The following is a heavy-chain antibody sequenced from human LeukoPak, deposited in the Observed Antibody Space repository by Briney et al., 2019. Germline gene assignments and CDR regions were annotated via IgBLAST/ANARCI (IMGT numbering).Heavy chain of an antibody. CDR3: ARDSAMSGPLRNWFDP. D-gene: IGHD3-10*01. CDR1: GGTFSSYA. CDR2: INPNSGGT. J-gene: IGHJ5*02. Sequence: ASVKVSCKASGGTFSSYAISWVRQAPGQGLEWMGWINPNSGGTNYAQKFQGRVTMTRDTSISTAYMELSRLRSDDTAVYYCARDSAMSGPLRNWFDPWGQGTLVTVYS. V-gene: IGHV1-2*02.